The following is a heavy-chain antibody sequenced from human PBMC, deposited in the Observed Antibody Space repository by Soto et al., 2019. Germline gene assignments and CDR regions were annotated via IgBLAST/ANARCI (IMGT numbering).Heavy chain of an antibody. V-gene: IGHV4-39*01. D-gene: IGHD5-12*01. CDR1: GGSISSSSYY. CDR2: IYYSGST. CDR3: ARQGAGWLQWRRGYY. Sequence: QLQLQESGPGLVKPSETLSLTCTVSGGSISSSSYYWGWIRQPPGKGLEWIGSIYYSGSTYYNPSLKSRVTISVDTSKNQFSLKLSSVTAADTAVYYCARQGAGWLQWRRGYYWGQGTLVTVSS. J-gene: IGHJ4*02.